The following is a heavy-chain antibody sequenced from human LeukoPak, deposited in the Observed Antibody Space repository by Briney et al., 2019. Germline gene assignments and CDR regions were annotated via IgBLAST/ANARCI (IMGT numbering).Heavy chain of an antibody. Sequence: IQPGGSLRLSCAASGFTVSSNYMSWVRPAPGKGLEWVSVIYSGGSTYYADSVKGRFTISRDNSKNTLYLQMNSLRAEDTAVYYCAQRPGGYSYGNLDYWGQGTPVTVSS. V-gene: IGHV3-53*01. CDR2: IYSGGST. CDR3: AQRPGGYSYGNLDY. CDR1: GFTVSSNY. J-gene: IGHJ4*02. D-gene: IGHD5-18*01.